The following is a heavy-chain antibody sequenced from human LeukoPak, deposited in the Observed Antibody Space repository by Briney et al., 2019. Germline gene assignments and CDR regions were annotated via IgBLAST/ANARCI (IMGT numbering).Heavy chain of an antibody. CDR1: GGSITSSGYY. D-gene: IGHD3-22*01. J-gene: IGHJ4*02. Sequence: SETLSLTCTVSGGSITSSGYYWAWIRQPPGKGMEWVASIFYSGSTYYHPSLKSRVTISVDTSKNQFSLKLSSVTAADTAVYYCASSYYYDGSGYSIDYWGQGTLVTVSS. CDR3: ASSYYYDGSGYSIDY. CDR2: IFYSGST. V-gene: IGHV4-39*07.